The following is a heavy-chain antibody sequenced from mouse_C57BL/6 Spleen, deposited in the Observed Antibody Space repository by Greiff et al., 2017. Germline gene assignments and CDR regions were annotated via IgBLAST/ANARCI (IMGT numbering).Heavy chain of an antibody. J-gene: IGHJ2*01. CDR1: GYTFTDYY. D-gene: IGHD1-1*01. V-gene: IGHV1-19*01. CDR2: INPYNGGT. CDR3: ARRDYGRSFDY. Sequence: VQLQQSGPVLVKPGASVKMSCKASGYTFTDYYMNWVKQSHGKSLEWIGVINPYNGGTSYNQKFKGKATLTVDKSSSTAYMELNSLTSEDSAVYYCARRDYGRSFDYWGQGTTLTVSS.